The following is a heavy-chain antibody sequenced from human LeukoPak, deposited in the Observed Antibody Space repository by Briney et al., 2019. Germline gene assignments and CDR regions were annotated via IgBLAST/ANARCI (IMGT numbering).Heavy chain of an antibody. CDR2: IYYSGST. J-gene: IGHJ2*01. V-gene: IGHV4-59*01. CDR1: GGSISSYY. CDR3: ARDQYYYDSSGYYSSYWYFDL. D-gene: IGHD3-22*01. Sequence: PSETLSLTCTVSGGSISSYYWSWMRQPPGKGLEWLGYIYYSGSTNYNPSLKSRVTISVDTSKNQFSLKLSSVTAADTAVYYCARDQYYYDSSGYYSSYWYFDLWGRGTLVTVSS.